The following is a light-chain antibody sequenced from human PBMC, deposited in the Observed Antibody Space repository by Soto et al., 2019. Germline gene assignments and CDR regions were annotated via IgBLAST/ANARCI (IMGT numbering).Light chain of an antibody. V-gene: IGKV3D-15*03. Sequence: EIVMTQSPATLSVSPGERAIVSCRASQSGSDNLAWYQQTPGRAPRLLIYVASIRATGVPARLSGSGSGTEFTHSVSILQSEEFAGYYCQQYDYWPPYTFGQGTKVEIK. J-gene: IGKJ2*01. CDR3: QQYDYWPPYT. CDR2: VAS. CDR1: QSGSDN.